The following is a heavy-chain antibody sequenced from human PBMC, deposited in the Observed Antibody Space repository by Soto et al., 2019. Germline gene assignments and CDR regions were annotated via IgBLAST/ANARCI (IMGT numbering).Heavy chain of an antibody. CDR2: ISGNSNTI. D-gene: IGHD1-1*01. J-gene: IGHJ4*02. Sequence: EVQLVESGGGLVQPGGSLRLSCAASGFTFSRNSMNWVRQAPGKGLEWVSYISGNSNTIYYADSVKGRFTISRDTAKNSLYLQMNSLKAEDTAVYYCARDPSMTGTIDYWGQGTLVTVSS. CDR3: ARDPSMTGTIDY. V-gene: IGHV3-48*01. CDR1: GFTFSRNS.